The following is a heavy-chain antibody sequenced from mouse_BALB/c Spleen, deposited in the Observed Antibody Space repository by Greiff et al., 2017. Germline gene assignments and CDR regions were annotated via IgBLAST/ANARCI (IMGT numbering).Heavy chain of an antibody. CDR2: ISSGGGST. CDR3: ARHALIS. Sequence: EVKLEESGGGLVKPGGSLKLSCAASGFAFSSYDMSWVRQTPEKRLEWVAYISSGGGSTYYPDTVKGRFTISRDNAKNTLYLQMSSLKSEDTAMYYCARHALISWGQGTLVTVSA. D-gene: IGHD1-1*01. J-gene: IGHJ3*01. CDR1: GFAFSSYD. V-gene: IGHV5-12-1*01.